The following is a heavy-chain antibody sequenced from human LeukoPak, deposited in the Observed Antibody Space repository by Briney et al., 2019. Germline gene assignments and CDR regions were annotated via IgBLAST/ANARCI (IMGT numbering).Heavy chain of an antibody. V-gene: IGHV3-48*03. Sequence: GGSLKLSCAASGFTFSNYEMNWVRQAPGKGLEWVSYISSSGSTIYYADSVKGRFTISRDNAKNSLYPQMNSLRADDTAVYYCARMNTAMVNGLNYYYYMDVWGKGTTVTISS. CDR1: GFTFSNYE. J-gene: IGHJ6*03. D-gene: IGHD5-18*01. CDR3: ARMNTAMVNGLNYYYYMDV. CDR2: ISSSGSTI.